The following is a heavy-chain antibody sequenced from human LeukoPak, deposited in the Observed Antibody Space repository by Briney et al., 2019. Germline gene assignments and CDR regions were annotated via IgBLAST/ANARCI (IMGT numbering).Heavy chain of an antibody. CDR1: GYTFTSYY. J-gene: IGHJ4*02. CDR2: INPSGGST. D-gene: IGHD6-19*01. CDR3: ARGTIAVAGPYFDY. V-gene: IGHV1-46*01. Sequence: ASVKVSCKASGYTFTSYYMHWVRQAPGQGLEWMGIINPSGGSTSYAQKFQRRVTMTRDTSTSTVYMELSSLTDEDTAVYYCARGTIAVAGPYFDYWGQGTLVTVPS.